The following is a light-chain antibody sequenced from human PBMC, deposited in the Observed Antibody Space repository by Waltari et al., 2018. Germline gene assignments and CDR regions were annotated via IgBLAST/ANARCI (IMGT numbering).Light chain of an antibody. CDR3: NSFAGSDTVV. CDR1: SGDIGAYNS. CDR2: DVN. V-gene: IGLV2-8*01. Sequence: QSALTQPPSASGSPGQSVTISCTGTSGDIGAYNSVNWYRQHPGKVPKLMIYDVNRRPSGVPDRFSGSKSGNTASLTGSGLQPEDEAVYYCNSFAGSDTVVFGGGTTLTVL. J-gene: IGLJ2*01.